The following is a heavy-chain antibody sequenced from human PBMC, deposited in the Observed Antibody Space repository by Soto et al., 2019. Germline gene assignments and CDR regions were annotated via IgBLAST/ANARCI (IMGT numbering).Heavy chain of an antibody. V-gene: IGHV3-33*01. CDR1: GFTFSSYG. CDR2: IWYDGSNK. Sequence: QVQLVESGGGVVQPGRSLRLSCAASGFTFSSYGMHWVRQAPGKGLEWVAVIWYDGSNKYYADSVKGRFTISRDNSKNTLYLQMNSLRAEDTAVYYCARDRPLPYYYDSSGYYPYYYYYGMDVWGQGTTVTVSS. CDR3: ARDRPLPYYYDSSGYYPYYYYYGMDV. D-gene: IGHD3-22*01. J-gene: IGHJ6*02.